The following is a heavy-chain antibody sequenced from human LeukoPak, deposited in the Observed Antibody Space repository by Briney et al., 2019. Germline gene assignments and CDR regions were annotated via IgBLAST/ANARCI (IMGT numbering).Heavy chain of an antibody. CDR1: GASISNSDYY. CDR2: IYYSGST. J-gene: IGHJ5*02. CDR3: AREIPFGVVINNWFDP. V-gene: IGHV4-31*03. D-gene: IGHD3-3*01. Sequence: SETLSLTCTVSGASISNSDYYWSWIRQHPGKGLEWIGYIYYSGSTYYNPSLKSRVSISVDTSKNQFSLKLSSVTAADTAVYYCAREIPFGVVINNWFDPWGQGTLVTVSS.